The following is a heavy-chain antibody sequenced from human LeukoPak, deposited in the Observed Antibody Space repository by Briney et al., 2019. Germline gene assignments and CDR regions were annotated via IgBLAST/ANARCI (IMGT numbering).Heavy chain of an antibody. CDR1: GFTVSSNY. J-gene: IGHJ4*02. V-gene: IGHV3-53*01. D-gene: IGHD3-9*01. Sequence: GGSLRLSCAASGFTVSSNYMSWVRQAPGKGLEWVSVIYSGGSTYYADSVKGRFTISRDNAKNSLYLQMNSLRAEDTAVYYCAREVYYDILTQNIDYWGQGTLVTVSS. CDR3: AREVYYDILTQNIDY. CDR2: IYSGGST.